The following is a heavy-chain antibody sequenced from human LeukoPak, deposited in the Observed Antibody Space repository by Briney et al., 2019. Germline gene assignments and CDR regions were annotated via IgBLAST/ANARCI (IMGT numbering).Heavy chain of an antibody. CDR3: ARGGRGGNSWTIIDF. Sequence: GGSLRLSCAASGFFFTDYAMRWVRQSTEKGLEWLSAIGTAGDTYHPDSVRGRFTISRDIAGNSLYLEMKSLGAGDTAVYYCARGGRGGNSWTIIDFWGQGALVTVSS. D-gene: IGHD6-13*01. CDR2: IGTAGDT. J-gene: IGHJ4*02. V-gene: IGHV3-13*01. CDR1: GFFFTDYA.